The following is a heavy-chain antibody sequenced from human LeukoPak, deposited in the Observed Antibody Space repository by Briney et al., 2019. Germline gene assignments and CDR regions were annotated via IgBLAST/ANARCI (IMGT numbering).Heavy chain of an antibody. J-gene: IGHJ4*02. V-gene: IGHV1-18*01. CDR3: ARAPLNNWNDGSFDY. D-gene: IGHD1-1*01. CDR1: GYTFTSYG. Sequence: GASVKVSCKASGYTFTSYGISWVRQAPGQRLEWMGWISAYNGNTNYAQKLQGRVTMTTDTSTSTAYMELRSLRSDDTAVYYCARAPLNNWNDGSFDYWGQGTLVTVSS. CDR2: ISAYNGNT.